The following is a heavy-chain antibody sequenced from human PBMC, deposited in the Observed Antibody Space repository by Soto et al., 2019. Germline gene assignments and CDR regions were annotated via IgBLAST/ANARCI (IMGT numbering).Heavy chain of an antibody. CDR3: ARDSGYYDSSAYYPY. CDR2: IHDSGST. V-gene: IGHV4-61*01. J-gene: IGHJ4*02. D-gene: IGHD3-22*01. CDR1: GGSVSSGTYY. Sequence: QVQLQESGPGLVKPSETLSLNCIVSGGSVSSGTYYWSWIRQPPGKGLEWIDYIHDSGSTNYNPTLTSRVTTSVDTSTNQFSLKLSSVTAADAAAYYCARDSGYYDSSAYYPYWGQGTLVTVSS.